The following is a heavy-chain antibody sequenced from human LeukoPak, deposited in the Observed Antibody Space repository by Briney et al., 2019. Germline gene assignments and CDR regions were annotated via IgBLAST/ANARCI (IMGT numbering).Heavy chain of an antibody. CDR2: ISTSGNT. V-gene: IGHV4-61*02. CDR3: ARCIAAAANWFDP. D-gene: IGHD6-13*01. CDR1: GGSINSGSYY. J-gene: IGHJ5*02. Sequence: SQTLSLTCTVSGGSINSGSYYWSWIRQPVGKGLEFIGRISTSGNTNYNPSLKSRVTISLDTSKNQFSLKLSSVTAADTAVYYCARCIAAAANWFDPWGQGTLVTVSS.